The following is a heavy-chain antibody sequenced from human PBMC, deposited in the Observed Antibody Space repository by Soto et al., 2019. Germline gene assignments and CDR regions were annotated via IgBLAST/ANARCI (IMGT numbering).Heavy chain of an antibody. Sequence: SETLSVTCTVSGGSISSSSFHWGRISQPPGKGLEWIGSTYYSGSAYYSPSLKSRVTISVDTSKNQFSLKLSSVTAADTAVYYCARRERAAGTDWWFDPWGQGTLVTVSS. D-gene: IGHD6-13*01. CDR3: ARRERAAGTDWWFDP. CDR1: GGSISSSSFH. CDR2: TYYSGSA. V-gene: IGHV4-39*01. J-gene: IGHJ5*02.